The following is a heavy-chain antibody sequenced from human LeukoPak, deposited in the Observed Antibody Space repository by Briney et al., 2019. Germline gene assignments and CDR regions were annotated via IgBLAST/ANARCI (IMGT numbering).Heavy chain of an antibody. V-gene: IGHV3-21*04. Sequence: GGSLRLSCAASGFTFSSYSMNWVRQAPGKGLEWVSSISSSSSYIYYADSVKGRFTISRDNSKNTLYLQMNSLRAEDTAVYYCAKDLRIVVVPAASPIDYWGQGTLVTVSS. D-gene: IGHD2-2*01. CDR1: GFTFSSYS. J-gene: IGHJ4*02. CDR2: ISSSSSYI. CDR3: AKDLRIVVVPAASPIDY.